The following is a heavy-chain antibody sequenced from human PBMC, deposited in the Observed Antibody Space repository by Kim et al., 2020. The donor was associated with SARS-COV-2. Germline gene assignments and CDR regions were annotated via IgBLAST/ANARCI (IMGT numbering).Heavy chain of an antibody. V-gene: IGHV3-23*01. CDR3: LTVAREGNFYYFAY. Sequence: GGSLRLSCAASGFTFSNYAMRWVRQAPGKGLEWVSAVRAGGNARYYADSVKGRFTISRDNFKNTLFLQLSSLTAEDTAVYYCLTVAREGNFYYFAYWGQGTMVTVSS. D-gene: IGHD1-1*01. CDR1: GFTFSNYA. CDR2: VRAGGNAR. J-gene: IGHJ4*02.